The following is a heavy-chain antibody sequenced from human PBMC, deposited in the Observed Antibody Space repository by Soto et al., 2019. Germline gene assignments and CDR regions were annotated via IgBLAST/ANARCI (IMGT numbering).Heavy chain of an antibody. V-gene: IGHV1-18*01. J-gene: IGHJ4*02. CDR1: GYTFLKYG. CDR2: IQTDNDHA. D-gene: IGHD5-18*01. Sequence: ASVKVSCKASGYTFLKYGINWVRQAPGQGLEWMGGIQTDNDHASFAQKFEGRVTMTTDTSTRTVYMELRDLSSDDTAVYYCAKDPGSGYRFDYWGQGTPSIVSS. CDR3: AKDPGSGYRFDY.